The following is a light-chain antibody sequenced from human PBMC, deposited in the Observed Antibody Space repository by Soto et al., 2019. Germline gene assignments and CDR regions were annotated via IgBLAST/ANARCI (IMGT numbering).Light chain of an antibody. CDR2: RNN. V-gene: IGLV1-44*01. CDR3: EVKDDSLNGVV. Sequence: QSVLIQPPSASGTPGQTVTISCSGSTSSIGSNAVNWYQHFPGTAPKLLIYRNNQRPSGVPDRFSGSKSGTSASLAISGLQSEDEGDYYCEVKDDSLNGVVFGGGTK. J-gene: IGLJ2*01. CDR1: TSSIGSNA.